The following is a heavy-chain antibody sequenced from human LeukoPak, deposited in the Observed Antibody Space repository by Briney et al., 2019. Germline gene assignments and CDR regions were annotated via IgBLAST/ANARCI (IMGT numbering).Heavy chain of an antibody. CDR1: GFTFSSYS. CDR2: ISGSGGST. Sequence: PGGSLRLSCAASGFTFSSYSMSWVRQAPGKGLEWVSAISGSGGSTYYADSVKGRFTISRDNSKNTLYLQMNSLRAEDTAVYYCAKKTVWAAQMGGLFDYWGQGTLVTVSS. CDR3: AKKTVWAAQMGGLFDY. D-gene: IGHD1-26*01. J-gene: IGHJ4*02. V-gene: IGHV3-23*01.